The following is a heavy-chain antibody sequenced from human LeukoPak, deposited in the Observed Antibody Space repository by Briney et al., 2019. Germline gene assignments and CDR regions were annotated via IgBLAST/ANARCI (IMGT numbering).Heavy chain of an antibody. V-gene: IGHV4-59*01. CDR2: IYYSGSA. D-gene: IGHD2-2*01. CDR3: AREMEYCSSTSCSEYFDY. J-gene: IGHJ4*02. CDR1: GGSISSYY. Sequence: PSETLSLTCTVSGGSISSYYWSWIRQPPGKGPEWIGYIYYSGSANYNPSLKSRVTISVTSKNQFSLKLSSVTAADTAVYYCAREMEYCSSTSCSEYFDYWGQGTLVTVSS.